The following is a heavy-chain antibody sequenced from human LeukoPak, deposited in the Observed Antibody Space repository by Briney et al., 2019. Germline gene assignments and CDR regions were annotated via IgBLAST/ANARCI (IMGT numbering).Heavy chain of an antibody. V-gene: IGHV3-74*01. CDR2: VNREGATS. Sequence: GGSLRLSCAASGFTFSTYWMHWVRQVPGKGLVWVSRVNREGATSAYADSVKGRFTISRDNDKNTLYLQMNSLRVEDTAVYYCARDVDWILFDYWGQGTLVTVSS. D-gene: IGHD3-9*01. CDR3: ARDVDWILFDY. J-gene: IGHJ4*02. CDR1: GFTFSTYW.